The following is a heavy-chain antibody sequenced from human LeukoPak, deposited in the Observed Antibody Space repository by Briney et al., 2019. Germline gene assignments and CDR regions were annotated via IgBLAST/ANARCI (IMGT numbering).Heavy chain of an antibody. J-gene: IGHJ5*02. CDR1: GGSFSGYY. D-gene: IGHD2-15*01. CDR3: AREHRYCSGGSCYMNWFDP. Sequence: SETLSLTCAVYGGSFSGYYWSWIRQPPGKGMEWIGEINHSGSTNYNPSLKSRVTISVDTSKNQFSLKLSSVTAADTAVYYCAREHRYCSGGSCYMNWFDPWGQGTLVTVSS. V-gene: IGHV4-34*01. CDR2: INHSGST.